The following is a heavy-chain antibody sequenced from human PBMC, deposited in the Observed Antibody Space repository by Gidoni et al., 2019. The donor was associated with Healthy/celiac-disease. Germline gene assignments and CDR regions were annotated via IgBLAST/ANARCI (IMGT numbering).Heavy chain of an antibody. Sequence: QVQLQESGPGLVKPSETLSLTCAVSGYSISSGYYWGWIRQPPGKGLEWIGSIYHSGSTYYNPSLKSRVTISVDTSKNQFSLKLSSVTAADTAVYYCARDCGGGSPYNWFDPWGQGTLVTVSS. J-gene: IGHJ5*02. CDR3: ARDCGGGSPYNWFDP. CDR2: IYHSGST. V-gene: IGHV4-38-2*02. D-gene: IGHD2-15*01. CDR1: GYSISSGYY.